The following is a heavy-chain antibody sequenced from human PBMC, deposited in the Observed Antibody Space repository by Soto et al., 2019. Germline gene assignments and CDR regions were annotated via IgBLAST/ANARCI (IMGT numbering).Heavy chain of an antibody. CDR3: ARDLWGYCGTDCYPLDV. J-gene: IGHJ6*02. CDR1: GGSLSPNY. Sequence: SETLSLTCPVSGGSLSPNYWSWIRPPPGKGLEWIGYMYNTGSTVYNPSFKSRVTISVDTSKNQFSLKLNSVTAADTAVYYCARDLWGYCGTDCYPLDVWGQGTTVTVSS. CDR2: MYNTGST. V-gene: IGHV4-59*01. D-gene: IGHD2-21*02.